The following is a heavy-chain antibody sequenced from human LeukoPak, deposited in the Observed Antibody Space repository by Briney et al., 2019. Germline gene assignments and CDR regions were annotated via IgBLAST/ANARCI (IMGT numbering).Heavy chain of an antibody. CDR1: GGSNSSSSYY. V-gene: IGHV4-39*07. J-gene: IGHJ4*02. CDR3: ARDNVEMATMKESDYFDY. Sequence: SETLSLTCTVSGGSNSSSSYYWGWIRQPPGKGLEWIGSIYYSGSTYYNPSLKSRVTKSVDTSKNQFSLKLSSVTAADTAVYYCARDNVEMATMKESDYFDYWGQGTLVTVSS. CDR2: IYYSGST. D-gene: IGHD5-24*01.